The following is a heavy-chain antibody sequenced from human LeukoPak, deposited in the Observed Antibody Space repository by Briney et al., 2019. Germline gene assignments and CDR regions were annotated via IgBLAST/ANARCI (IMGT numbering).Heavy chain of an antibody. J-gene: IGHJ5*02. V-gene: IGHV1-2*02. D-gene: IGHD5-18*01. CDR3: ARPPYSYAANWFDP. CDR1: GYTFTGYY. Sequence: ASVKVSCKASGYTFTGYYMHWVRQAPGQGLEWMGWINPNSGGTNYARKFQGRVTMTRDTSISTAYMELSRLRSDDTAVYYCARPPYSYAANWFDPWGQGTLVTVSS. CDR2: INPNSGGT.